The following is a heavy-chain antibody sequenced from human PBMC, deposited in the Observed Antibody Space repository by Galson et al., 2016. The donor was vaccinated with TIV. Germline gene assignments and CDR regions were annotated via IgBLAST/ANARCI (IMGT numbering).Heavy chain of an antibody. CDR1: GGSLGDYY. CDR2: ISHSGSA. D-gene: IGHD3-22*01. J-gene: IGHJ4*02. Sequence: ETLSLTCGVHGGSLGDYYWSWIRQPPGKGLGWSGEISHSGSAYYNPSLKSRVTIAIDTSKNQFSLKLSSVTAADTAVYYCARGRGNYDDGSAYYFNYWGQGTLVTVSS. V-gene: IGHV4-34*01. CDR3: ARGRGNYDDGSAYYFNY.